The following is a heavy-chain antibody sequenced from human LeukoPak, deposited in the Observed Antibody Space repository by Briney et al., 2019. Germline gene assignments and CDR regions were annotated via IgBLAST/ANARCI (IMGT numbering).Heavy chain of an antibody. CDR2: INPNIGGT. V-gene: IGHV1-2*02. Sequence: ASVKVSCKASGYIFTASYIHWVRQAPRQGLEWMGWINPNIGGTSFAKKFQGRVTLTRDTSITTTYLELTGLRSDDTAVYFCARGDCGGVSCYSVDSWGQGTLVTVSS. J-gene: IGHJ4*02. CDR3: ARGDCGGVSCYSVDS. CDR1: GYIFTASY. D-gene: IGHD2-21*01.